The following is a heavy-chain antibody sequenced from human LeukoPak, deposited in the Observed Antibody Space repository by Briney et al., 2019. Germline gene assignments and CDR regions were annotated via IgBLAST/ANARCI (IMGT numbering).Heavy chain of an antibody. CDR3: ARDGPVYDSSGYPLDY. Sequence: GASVKVSCKASGYTSTNYGISWVRQAPGQGLEWMGWISAYNGNTNYAQKLQGRVTMTTDTSTSTAYMELRSLRSDDTAVYYCARDGPVYDSSGYPLDYWGQGTLVTVSS. CDR2: ISAYNGNT. J-gene: IGHJ4*02. V-gene: IGHV1-18*01. CDR1: GYTSTNYG. D-gene: IGHD3-22*01.